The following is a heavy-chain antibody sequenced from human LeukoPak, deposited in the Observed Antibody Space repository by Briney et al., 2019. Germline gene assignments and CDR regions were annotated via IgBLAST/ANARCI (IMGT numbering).Heavy chain of an antibody. D-gene: IGHD4-17*01. Sequence: SETLSLTCTVSGGSISNKYWSWIRQPPGKGLEWIGYIYYSGSTNYNPSLKSRVTISVDTSKTQFSLKLSSVTAADTAVYYCAKVPYGDYWFDPWGQGTLVTVSS. J-gene: IGHJ5*02. CDR1: GGSISNKY. V-gene: IGHV4-59*01. CDR2: IYYSGST. CDR3: AKVPYGDYWFDP.